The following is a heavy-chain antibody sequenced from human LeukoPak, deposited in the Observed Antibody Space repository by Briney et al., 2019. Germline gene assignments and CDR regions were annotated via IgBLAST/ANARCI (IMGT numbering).Heavy chain of an antibody. CDR1: GYTFTSYD. CDR2: MNPNSGNT. Sequence: ASVKVSCKASGYTFTSYDINWVRQATGQGLEWMGWMNPNSGNTGYAQKFQSRVTMTRNTSISTAYMELSSLRSGDTAVYYCARRRWLQSYYYYYMDVWGKGTTVTVSS. J-gene: IGHJ6*03. D-gene: IGHD5-24*01. CDR3: ARRRWLQSYYYYYMDV. V-gene: IGHV1-8*01.